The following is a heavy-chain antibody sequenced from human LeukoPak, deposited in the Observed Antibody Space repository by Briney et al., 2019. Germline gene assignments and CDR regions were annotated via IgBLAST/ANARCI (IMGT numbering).Heavy chain of an antibody. V-gene: IGHV3-21*01. J-gene: IGHJ3*02. D-gene: IGHD2-15*01. CDR1: GFTFSSYS. Sequence: GESLRLSCLVSGFTFSSYSMNWVRQAPGKGLEWVSSISTSTGYIYYADSVKGRFTISRDNAKSSLYLQMNSLRAEDTAVYYCVHTPRYCSGGSCHAAFDIWGQGTMVTVSS. CDR3: VHTPRYCSGGSCHAAFDI. CDR2: ISTSTGYI.